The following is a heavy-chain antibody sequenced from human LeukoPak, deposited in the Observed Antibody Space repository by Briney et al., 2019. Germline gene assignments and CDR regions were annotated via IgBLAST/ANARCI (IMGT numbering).Heavy chain of an antibody. Sequence: GESLKISCKGSGYSFTSYWIGWVRPMPGKGLEWMGIIYPGDSDTRYNPSFQGQVTISADKSISTAYLQWSSLKASDTAMYYCARLYYYDSSGYYYFDYWGQGTLVTVSS. CDR3: ARLYYYDSSGYYYFDY. V-gene: IGHV5-51*01. J-gene: IGHJ4*02. D-gene: IGHD3-22*01. CDR2: IYPGDSDT. CDR1: GYSFTSYW.